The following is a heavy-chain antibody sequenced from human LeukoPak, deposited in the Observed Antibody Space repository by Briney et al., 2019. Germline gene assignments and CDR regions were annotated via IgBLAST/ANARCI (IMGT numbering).Heavy chain of an antibody. J-gene: IGHJ4*02. V-gene: IGHV3-53*01. Sequence: GGSLRLSCAVSGFTVSSNYMSWVRQAPGKGLEWVSVIYDIGNTYYADSVKGRFAISRDTSKNTVYLQMNSLRAEDTAVYYCARGGMRRPYDCWGQGALVTVSS. CDR2: IYDIGNT. CDR3: ARGGMRRPYDC. D-gene: IGHD1-14*01. CDR1: GFTVSSNY.